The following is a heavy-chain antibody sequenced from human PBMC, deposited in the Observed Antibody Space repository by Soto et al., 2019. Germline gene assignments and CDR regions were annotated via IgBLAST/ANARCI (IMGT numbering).Heavy chain of an antibody. Sequence: QVQLVQSGAEVKKPGSSVRVSCKTSGDTFTFYSINWVRQAPGLGLEWMGRINPILTMSNYAQRFQGRVTMTAEKSTRTAYMELSSLRSEDTAMYYCATSYGSGYRAFDYWGQGALVTVSS. CDR1: GDTFTFYS. D-gene: IGHD3-10*01. V-gene: IGHV1-69*02. J-gene: IGHJ4*02. CDR3: ATSYGSGYRAFDY. CDR2: INPILTMS.